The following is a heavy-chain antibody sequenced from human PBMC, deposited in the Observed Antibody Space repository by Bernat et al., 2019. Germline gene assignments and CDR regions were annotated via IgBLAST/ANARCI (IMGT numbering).Heavy chain of an antibody. CDR1: GFTVSSNY. Sequence: EVQLVETGGGLIQPGGSLRLSCAASGFTVSSNYMSWVRQAPGKGLECVPVISSGGSTYYAESAKCRFTISRDNSKNTLYLQMNSLRAEDTAVYYCARGIAAGNDAFDIWGRGTMVTVSS. CDR2: ISSGGST. V-gene: IGHV3-53*02. D-gene: IGHD6-13*01. J-gene: IGHJ3*02. CDR3: ARGIAAGNDAFDI.